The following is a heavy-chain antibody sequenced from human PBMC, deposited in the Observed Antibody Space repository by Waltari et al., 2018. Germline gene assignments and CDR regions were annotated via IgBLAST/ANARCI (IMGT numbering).Heavy chain of an antibody. D-gene: IGHD1-1*01. CDR2: IHDSGTT. CDR3: ARDQGSTIGTSFDD. Sequence: QVQLQESGPGLVKPSETLSLTCIVSGGSIRSHYWSWIRQPPGKGLEWSAYIHDSGTTAYNPTSNSRVTISIDTSKNQFSLKRTSVTAADTAVYFCARDQGSTIGTSFDDWGQGTLVTVSS. CDR1: GGSIRSHY. J-gene: IGHJ4*02. V-gene: IGHV4-59*11.